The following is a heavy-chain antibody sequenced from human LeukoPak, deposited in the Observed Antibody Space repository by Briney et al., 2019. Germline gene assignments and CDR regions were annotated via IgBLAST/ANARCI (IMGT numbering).Heavy chain of an antibody. CDR1: GFTLSSYA. Sequence: PGGSLRLSCAASGFTLSSYAIHWVRQAPGKGLEWVAVISYDGSNKNYAHSVKGRFTISRDNSKSTLNLQMNSLRAEDTAVYYCAKVWTAYSDDYFDYWGQGTLVTVSS. V-gene: IGHV3-30*07. J-gene: IGHJ4*02. CDR2: ISYDGSNK. D-gene: IGHD3/OR15-3a*01. CDR3: AKVWTAYSDDYFDY.